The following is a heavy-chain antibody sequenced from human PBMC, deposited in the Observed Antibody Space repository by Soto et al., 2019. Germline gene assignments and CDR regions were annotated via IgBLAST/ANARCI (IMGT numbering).Heavy chain of an antibody. J-gene: IGHJ5*02. V-gene: IGHV4-59*08. D-gene: IGHD6-19*01. Sequence: SETLSLTCTVSGGSISSYYWSWIRQPPGKGLEWIGYIYYSGSTNYNPSLKSRVTISVDTSKNQFSLKLSSVTAADTAVYYCARHSAGTDPHNWFDPWGQGTLVTVSS. CDR1: GGSISSYY. CDR3: ARHSAGTDPHNWFDP. CDR2: IYYSGST.